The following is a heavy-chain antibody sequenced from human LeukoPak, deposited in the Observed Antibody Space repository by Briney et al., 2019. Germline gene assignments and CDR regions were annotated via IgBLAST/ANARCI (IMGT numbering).Heavy chain of an antibody. CDR2: ISTYNGNT. Sequence: ASVKVSCKASDDTFSNYGISWVRQAPGQGLEWMGWISTYNGNTHYAQKFQGRVTMTTDTSTNIAYLELRDLRSDDTAVYYCARTQWLEDPLDFWGQATVVTVSS. CDR3: ARTQWLEDPLDF. D-gene: IGHD6-19*01. V-gene: IGHV1-18*01. CDR1: DDTFSNYG. J-gene: IGHJ3*01.